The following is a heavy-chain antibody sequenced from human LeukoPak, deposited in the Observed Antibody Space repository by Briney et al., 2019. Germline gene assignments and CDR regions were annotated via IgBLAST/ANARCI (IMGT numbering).Heavy chain of an antibody. J-gene: IGHJ4*02. Sequence: ASVKVSCKASGYTFTSYGISWVRQAPGQGLEWTGWISAYNGNTNYAQKLQGRVTMTTDTSTSTAYMELRSLRSDDTAVYYCARGPAGGYYGSGSYFDYWGQGTLVTVSS. CDR3: ARGPAGGYYGSGSYFDY. CDR1: GYTFTSYG. V-gene: IGHV1-18*04. D-gene: IGHD3-10*01. CDR2: ISAYNGNT.